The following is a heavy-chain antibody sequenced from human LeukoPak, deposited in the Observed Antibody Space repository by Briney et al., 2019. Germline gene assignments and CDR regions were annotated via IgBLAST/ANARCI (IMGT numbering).Heavy chain of an antibody. Sequence: GGSLRLSCAASGFTFSTYAMSWVRQAPGKGLEWVSGIGGSSTTTNYADSVKGRFTISRDNSKNTLYLQMNSLRAEDTAVYSCVKGRDYFYHYGLDVWGQGTTVTVS. J-gene: IGHJ6*02. CDR1: GFTFSTYA. CDR3: VKGRDYFYHYGLDV. V-gene: IGHV3-23*01. CDR2: IGGSSTTT.